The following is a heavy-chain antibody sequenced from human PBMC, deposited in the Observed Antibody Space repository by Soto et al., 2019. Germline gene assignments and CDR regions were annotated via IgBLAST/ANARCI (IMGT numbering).Heavy chain of an antibody. V-gene: IGHV4-61*01. CDR1: GGSVSSGSYY. CDR3: ARSYIVGATSVWFDP. J-gene: IGHJ5*02. CDR2: IYYSGST. Sequence: SETLSLTCTVSGGSVSSGSYYWSWIRQPPGKGLEWIGYIYYSGSTNYNPSLKSRVTISVDTSKNQFSLKLSSVTAADTAVYYCARSYIVGATSVWFDPWGQGTLVTVSS. D-gene: IGHD1-26*01.